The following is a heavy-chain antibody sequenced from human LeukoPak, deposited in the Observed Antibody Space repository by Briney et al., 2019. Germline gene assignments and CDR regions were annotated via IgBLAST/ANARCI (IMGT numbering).Heavy chain of an antibody. V-gene: IGHV1-8*01. CDR3: ARGPPNWGYDY. CDR2: MSPNSGDT. Sequence: PLASVKVSCKASGYTFTSYDFNWVRQATGQRPEWMGWMSPNSGDTGYAQKFQDRVTMTRNTSISTAYMELSSLRSDDTAVYYCARGPPNWGYDYWSPGTLVTVSS. J-gene: IGHJ4*02. CDR1: GYTFTSYD. D-gene: IGHD7-27*01.